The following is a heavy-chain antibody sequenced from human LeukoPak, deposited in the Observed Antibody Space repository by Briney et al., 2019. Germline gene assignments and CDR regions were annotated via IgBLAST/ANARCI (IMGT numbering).Heavy chain of an antibody. J-gene: IGHJ4*02. D-gene: IGHD2-15*01. CDR2: IVPILGIA. Sequence: ASVKVSCKASGGTFSCYAISWVRQAPGQGLEWMGRIVPILGIANYAQKFQGRVTITADKSTSTAYMELSSLRSEDTAVYYCARECSGGSCYPGYWGQGTLVTVSS. V-gene: IGHV1-69*04. CDR1: GGTFSCYA. CDR3: ARECSGGSCYPGY.